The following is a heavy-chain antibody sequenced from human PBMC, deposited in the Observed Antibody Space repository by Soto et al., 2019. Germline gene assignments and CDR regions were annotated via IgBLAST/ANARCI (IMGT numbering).Heavy chain of an antibody. CDR3: ARMYYDFWSGHDNWFDP. Sequence: PGGSLRLSCAASGFTVSSNYMSWVRQAPGKGLEWVSVIYSGGSTYYADSVKGRFTISRDNSKNTLYLQMNSLRAEDTAVYYCARMYYDFWSGHDNWFDPWGQGTLVTVSS. CDR2: IYSGGST. CDR1: GFTVSSNY. J-gene: IGHJ5*02. V-gene: IGHV3-66*01. D-gene: IGHD3-3*01.